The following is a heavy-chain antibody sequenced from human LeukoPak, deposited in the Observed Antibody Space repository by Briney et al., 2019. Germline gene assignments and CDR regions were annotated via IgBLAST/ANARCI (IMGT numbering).Heavy chain of an antibody. Sequence: ASVKVSCKASGYTFTVHFIHWMRQAPGQGLEWVGRIDPNTGARNFAQEFQGRVTLTSDTSISTAYMELSSLRPDDTAVFYCAVSIQAPPIPAFDYWGQGALVTVSS. CDR3: AVSIQAPPIPAFDY. D-gene: IGHD5-24*01. CDR1: GYTFTVHF. CDR2: IDPNTGAR. V-gene: IGHV1-2*02. J-gene: IGHJ4*02.